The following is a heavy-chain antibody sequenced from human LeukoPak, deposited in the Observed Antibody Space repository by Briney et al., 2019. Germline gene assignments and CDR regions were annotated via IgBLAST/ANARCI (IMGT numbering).Heavy chain of an antibody. J-gene: IGHJ6*03. Sequence: SETLSLTCAVYGGSFSGYYWGWIRQPPGKGLEWIGEINHSGSTNSNPSLKSRVTISVDTSKNHFSLKLSSVTAADTAVYYCARRGYCSSTSCYVFGYYYMDVWGKGTTVTASS. V-gene: IGHV4-34*01. D-gene: IGHD2-2*01. CDR1: GGSFSGYY. CDR2: INHSGST. CDR3: ARRGYCSSTSCYVFGYYYMDV.